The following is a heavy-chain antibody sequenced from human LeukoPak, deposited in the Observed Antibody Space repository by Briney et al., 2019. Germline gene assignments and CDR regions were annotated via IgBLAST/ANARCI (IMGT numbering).Heavy chain of an antibody. V-gene: IGHV3-53*01. D-gene: IGHD4-23*01. CDR1: GFTVSSNY. J-gene: IGHJ4*02. CDR3: AKSPPWATVEYYFDY. Sequence: GGSLRLSCAASGFTVSSNYMSWVRQAPGKGLEWVSVIYSGGSTYYADSVKGRFTISRDNSKNTLYLQMNSLRAEDTAVYYCAKSPPWATVEYYFDYWGQGTLVTVSS. CDR2: IYSGGST.